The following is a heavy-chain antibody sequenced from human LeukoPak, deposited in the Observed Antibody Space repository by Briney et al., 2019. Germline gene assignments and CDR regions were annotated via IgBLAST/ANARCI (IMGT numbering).Heavy chain of an antibody. D-gene: IGHD5-18*01. V-gene: IGHV3-49*03. CDR3: TRDSRYSYGRDAFDI. J-gene: IGHJ3*02. CDR2: IRSKAYGGTT. CDR1: GFTFGDYA. Sequence: GGSLRLSCTASGFTFGDYAMSWFRQAPGKGLEWVGFIRSKAYGGTTEYDASVKGRFTISRDDSKSIAYLQMNSLKTEDTAVYYCTRDSRYSYGRDAFDIWGQGTMVTVSS.